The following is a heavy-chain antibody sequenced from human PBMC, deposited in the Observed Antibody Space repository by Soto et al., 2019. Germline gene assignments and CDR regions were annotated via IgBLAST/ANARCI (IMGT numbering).Heavy chain of an antibody. CDR3: ARYWRDSSGWDDHWYFDL. CDR1: GGSISSGGYY. D-gene: IGHD6-19*01. CDR2: IYYSGST. V-gene: IGHV4-31*03. Sequence: QVQLQESGPGLVKPSQTLSLTCTVSGGSISSGGYYWSWIRQHPGKGLEWIGYIYYSGSTYYNPSIKSRVTISVDTSKNQFSLKLSSVTAADTAVYYCARYWRDSSGWDDHWYFDLWGRGTLVTVSS. J-gene: IGHJ2*01.